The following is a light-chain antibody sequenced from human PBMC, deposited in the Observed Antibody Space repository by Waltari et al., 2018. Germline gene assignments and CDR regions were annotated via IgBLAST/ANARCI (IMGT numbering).Light chain of an antibody. CDR2: SNN. CDR3: AAWDDSLNGQV. Sequence: QSVLTQPPSASGTPGQRVTISCSGSSPNIGSNTVNWYQQLPGTAPKLLIYSNNQRLSGVPDRFSGSKSGTSASLAISGLQSEDEADYYCAAWDDSLNGQVFGTGTKVTVL. J-gene: IGLJ1*01. CDR1: SPNIGSNT. V-gene: IGLV1-44*01.